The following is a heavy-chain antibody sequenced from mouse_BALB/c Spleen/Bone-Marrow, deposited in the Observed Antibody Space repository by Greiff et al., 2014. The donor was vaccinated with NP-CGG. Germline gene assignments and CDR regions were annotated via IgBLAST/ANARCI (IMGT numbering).Heavy chain of an antibody. CDR3: AKLNWDEGDY. CDR2: IWGGGIT. CDR1: GFSSTDYG. D-gene: IGHD4-1*01. V-gene: IGHV2-6-5*01. Sequence: VQLVESGPGLVAPSQSLSITCTVSGFSSTDYGVSWIRQPPGKGLEWLGVIWGGGITYCNSALKSRLSISKDNSKSQVFLKMNSLQTDDTAMYYCAKLNWDEGDYWGQGTTLTVSS. J-gene: IGHJ2*01.